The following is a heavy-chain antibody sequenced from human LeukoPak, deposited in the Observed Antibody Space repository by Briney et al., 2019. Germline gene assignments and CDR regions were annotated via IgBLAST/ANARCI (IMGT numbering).Heavy chain of an antibody. Sequence: SVKVSCKTSGDTFRRYGISRVRQAPGQGLEWMGEIVPTFDTANYAQKLQGRVTMTTDTSTSTAYMELRSLRSDDTAVYYCARVEEWEPQPFDYWGQGTLVTVSS. J-gene: IGHJ4*02. CDR2: IVPTFDTA. CDR3: ARVEEWEPQPFDY. D-gene: IGHD1-26*01. V-gene: IGHV1-69*05. CDR1: GDTFRRYG.